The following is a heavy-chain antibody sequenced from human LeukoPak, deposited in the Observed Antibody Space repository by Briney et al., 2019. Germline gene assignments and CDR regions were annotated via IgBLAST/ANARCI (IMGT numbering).Heavy chain of an antibody. CDR1: GGSISSHY. V-gene: IGHV4-59*11. D-gene: IGHD6-13*01. Sequence: SETLSLTCTVSGGSISSHYWSWIRQPPGKGLEWIGYIYYSGSTNYNPSLRSRVTISVDTSKNQFSLKLSSVTAADTAVYYCATTGYSSSWYYFDYWGQGTLVTVSS. J-gene: IGHJ4*02. CDR3: ATTGYSSSWYYFDY. CDR2: IYYSGST.